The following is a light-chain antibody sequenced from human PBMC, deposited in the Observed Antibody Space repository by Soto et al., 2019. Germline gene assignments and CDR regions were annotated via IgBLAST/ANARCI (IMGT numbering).Light chain of an antibody. CDR2: DVT. Sequence: QSALTQPRSVSGSPGQSVTISCTGTSSGVGGYKYVSWYQQHPGKAPKLMIYDVTKRPSGVPDRFSGSKSGNTASLTISGLQAEDEADYYCCSYVGSFVVFGGGTKLTVL. V-gene: IGLV2-11*01. CDR1: SSGVGGYKY. J-gene: IGLJ2*01. CDR3: CSYVGSFVV.